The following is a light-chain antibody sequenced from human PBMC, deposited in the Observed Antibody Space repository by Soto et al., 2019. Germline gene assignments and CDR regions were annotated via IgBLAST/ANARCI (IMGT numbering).Light chain of an antibody. J-gene: IGKJ4*01. CDR2: DVS. Sequence: AIQMTQSPSSLSASTGDSVTISCRASQAITRALAGYHQKPGKPPKLLIYDVSTLVGGVPSRFSGSGSGTDFTLSISSLQPADFATYYCLQFQNYPLTFGGGTNVE. V-gene: IGKV1D-13*01. CDR3: LQFQNYPLT. CDR1: QAITRA.